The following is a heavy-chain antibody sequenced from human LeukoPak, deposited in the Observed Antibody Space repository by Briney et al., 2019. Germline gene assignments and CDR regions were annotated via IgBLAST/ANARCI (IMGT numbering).Heavy chain of an antibody. V-gene: IGHV4-34*01. CDR2: INHSGST. Sequence: PSETLSLTCAVYGGSFSGYYWSWIRQPPGKGLEWIGEINHSGSTNYNPSLKSRVTISVDTSKNQFSLKLSSVTAADTAVYYCARHACGGDCYSYYYYYYGMDVWGQGTTVTVSS. CDR1: GGSFSGYY. J-gene: IGHJ6*02. D-gene: IGHD2-21*02. CDR3: ARHACGGDCYSYYYYYYGMDV.